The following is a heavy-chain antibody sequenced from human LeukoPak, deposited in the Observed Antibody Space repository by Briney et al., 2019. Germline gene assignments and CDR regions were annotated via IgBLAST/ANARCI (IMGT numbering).Heavy chain of an antibody. CDR2: INSDGSST. D-gene: IGHD6-19*01. V-gene: IGHV3-74*01. J-gene: IGHJ6*03. CDR3: AKVSYSSGWYGSYYYYYYMDV. CDR1: GFTFSSYW. Sequence: GGSLRLSCAASGFTFSSYWMHWVRQAPGKGLVWVSRINSDGSSTSYADSVKGRFTISRDNAKNTLYLQMNSLRAEDTAVYYCAKVSYSSGWYGSYYYYYYMDVWGKGTTVTVSS.